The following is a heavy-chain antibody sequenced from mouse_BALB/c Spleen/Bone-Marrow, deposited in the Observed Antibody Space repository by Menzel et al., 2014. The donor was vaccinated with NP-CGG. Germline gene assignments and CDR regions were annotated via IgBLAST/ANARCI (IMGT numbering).Heavy chain of an antibody. Sequence: LQESEAELARPGASVKMSCQASGYTFTRYTMHWEKQRPGQGLEWIGYINPSSAYTNYNQKFKDKATLTADKSSSTAYMQLSSLTSEDSAVYYCTIRYYAMDYWGQGTSVTVSS. J-gene: IGHJ4*01. V-gene: IGHV1-4*01. CDR2: INPSSAYT. CDR3: TIRYYAMDY. D-gene: IGHD1-1*01. CDR1: GYTFTRYT.